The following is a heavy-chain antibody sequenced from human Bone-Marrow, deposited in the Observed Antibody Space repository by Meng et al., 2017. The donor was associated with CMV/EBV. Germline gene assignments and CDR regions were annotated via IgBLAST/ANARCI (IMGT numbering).Heavy chain of an antibody. D-gene: IGHD2-8*01. J-gene: IGHJ4*02. CDR2: IYHSGGT. Sequence: SETLSLTCTVSGDSLNSDTYYWGWIRQPPGKGLEWIGYIYHSGGTTYNPSLKSRVTISIDTSKNQFSLRLSSLTSADTAVYYCARDADLIGYWGLGTMVTVSS. V-gene: IGHV4-61*01. CDR3: ARDADLIGY. CDR1: GDSLNSDTYY.